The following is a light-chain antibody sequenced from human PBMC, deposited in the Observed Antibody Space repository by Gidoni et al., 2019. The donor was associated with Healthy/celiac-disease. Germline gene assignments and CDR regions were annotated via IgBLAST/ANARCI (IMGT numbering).Light chain of an antibody. CDR1: QSISSY. J-gene: IGKJ3*01. CDR3: QQSYSTPLV. V-gene: IGKV1-39*01. CDR2: AAS. Sequence: IQMTQSPSSLSASVGDRVTITCRASQSISSYLNWYQQKPGKAPKLLIYAASSLQSGVPSRFSGSGSGTDFTLTVSSLQPEDFATYYCQQSYSTPLVFGPGTKVDIK.